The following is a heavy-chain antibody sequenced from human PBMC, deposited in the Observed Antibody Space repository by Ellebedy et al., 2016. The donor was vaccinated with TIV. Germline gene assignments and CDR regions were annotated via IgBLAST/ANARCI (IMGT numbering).Heavy chain of an antibody. Sequence: GESLKISXAASGFTFSIYSMTWVRQAPGKGLEWVSSINNYGVITYYADSVRGRFTISRDNSKNTLFLQMNSLRAEDTAVYFCAKGFWREGSESNDAFDIWGQGTMVTVSS. CDR3: AKGFWREGSESNDAFDI. CDR2: INNYGVIT. CDR1: GFTFSIYS. D-gene: IGHD1-1*01. J-gene: IGHJ3*02. V-gene: IGHV3-23*01.